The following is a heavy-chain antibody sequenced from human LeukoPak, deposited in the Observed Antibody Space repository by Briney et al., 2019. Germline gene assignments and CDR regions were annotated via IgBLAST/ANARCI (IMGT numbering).Heavy chain of an antibody. J-gene: IGHJ3*02. CDR1: GFTFSSHG. Sequence: GGSLRLSCAASGFTFSSHGMSWVRQAPGKGLEWVSGIVGGAGGTYYADSVKGRFTISRDNSKNTLYLQMNSLRAEDTAVYFCARAIGDSSGFYPDAFDMWGQGTMVTVSS. D-gene: IGHD3-22*01. V-gene: IGHV3-23*01. CDR2: IVGGAGGT. CDR3: ARAIGDSSGFYPDAFDM.